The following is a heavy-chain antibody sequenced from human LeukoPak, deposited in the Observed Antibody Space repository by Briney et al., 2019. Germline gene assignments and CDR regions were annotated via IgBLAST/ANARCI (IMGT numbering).Heavy chain of an antibody. CDR2: IYYSGST. D-gene: IGHD3-10*01. V-gene: IGHV4-31*03. CDR1: GGSISSGGYY. Sequence: SETLSLTCTVSGGSISSGGYYWSWIRQHPGKGLEWIGYIYYSGSTYYNPSLKSRVTISVDTSKNQFSLKLSSVTAAVTAVYYCARTNYYASGSYFPYYFDYWGQGTLVTVSS. J-gene: IGHJ4*02. CDR3: ARTNYYASGSYFPYYFDY.